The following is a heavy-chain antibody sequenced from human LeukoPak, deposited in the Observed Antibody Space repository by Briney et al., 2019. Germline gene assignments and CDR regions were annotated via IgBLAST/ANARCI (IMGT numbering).Heavy chain of an antibody. CDR1: GGSISSYY. CDR3: ARSGYYYDSLDY. Sequence: KPSETLSLTCTASGGSISSYYWSWIRQPPGKGLEWIGYIYYSGSTNCNPSLKSRVTISVDTSKNQFSLKLSSVTAADTAVYYCARSGYYYDSLDYWGQGTLVTVSS. D-gene: IGHD3-22*01. V-gene: IGHV4-59*08. J-gene: IGHJ4*02. CDR2: IYYSGST.